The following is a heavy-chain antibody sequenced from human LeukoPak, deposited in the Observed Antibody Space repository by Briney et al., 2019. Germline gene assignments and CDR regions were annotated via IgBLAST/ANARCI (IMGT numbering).Heavy chain of an antibody. CDR1: GFTFSSYS. Sequence: PGGSLRLSCAASGFTFSSYSMNWVRQAPGKGLEWVSYISSSSSTIYYADSVKGRFTISRDNAKNSLYLQMNSLRAEDTAVYYCASGASIQLWLKPGFDYWGQGTLVTVSS. CDR2: ISSSSSTI. D-gene: IGHD5-18*01. J-gene: IGHJ4*02. CDR3: ASGASIQLWLKPGFDY. V-gene: IGHV3-48*01.